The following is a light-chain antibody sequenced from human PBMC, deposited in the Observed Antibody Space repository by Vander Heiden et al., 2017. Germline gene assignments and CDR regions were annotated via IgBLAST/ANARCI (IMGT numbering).Light chain of an antibody. V-gene: IGLV4-69*01. CDR2: LNHNGRH. CDR1: SAHSTCA. Sequence: QLVLTQSPSASASPAPSVKVTCTLSSAHSTCAIAGHQQQPRKGPRSLLMLNHNGRHRKGDGIPFPFSGSSSAAARYLTILRPQDEDEDDYACQACGTGSVVFGGGTKLTVL. CDR3: QACGTGSVV. J-gene: IGLJ2*01.